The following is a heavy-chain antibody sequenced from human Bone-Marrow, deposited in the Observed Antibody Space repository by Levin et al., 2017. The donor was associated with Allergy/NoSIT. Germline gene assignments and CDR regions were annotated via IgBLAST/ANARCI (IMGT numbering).Heavy chain of an antibody. CDR2: IYASGSS. J-gene: IGHJ3*02. CDR1: GGSISSYY. V-gene: IGHV4-4*07. CDR3: ASLGTRYGYNRDGFDI. Sequence: RSQTLSLTCSVSGGSISSYYWSWIRQPAGKGLEWIGHIYASGSSNYNPSLKSRVTMSIDTSKNQFSLNLRSVTAADTAVYFCASLGTRYGYNRDGFDIWGQGTMVTVSS. D-gene: IGHD5-24*01.